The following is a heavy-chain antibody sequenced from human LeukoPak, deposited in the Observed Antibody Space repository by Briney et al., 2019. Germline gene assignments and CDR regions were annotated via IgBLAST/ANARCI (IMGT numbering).Heavy chain of an antibody. J-gene: IGHJ4*02. Sequence: ASVKVSCKASGYTFTSYGISWVRQAPRQGLEWMGWISAYNGNTNYAQKLQGRVTMTTDTSTSTAYMELRSLRSDDTAVYYCARDLRGYSGYVAFDYWGQGTLVTVSS. D-gene: IGHD5-12*01. CDR2: ISAYNGNT. V-gene: IGHV1-18*01. CDR3: ARDLRGYSGYVAFDY. CDR1: GYTFTSYG.